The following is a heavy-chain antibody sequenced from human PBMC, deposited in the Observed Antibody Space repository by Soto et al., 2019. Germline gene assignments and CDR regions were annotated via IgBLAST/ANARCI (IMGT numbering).Heavy chain of an antibody. J-gene: IGHJ4*02. CDR3: TTDDPINKY. V-gene: IGHV3-15*01. CDR1: GFTFSNAL. CDR2: IKSKTNGGTT. Sequence: PGGSLRLSCAASGFTFSNALMSWVRQAPGKGLEWVGRIKSKTNGGTTDYAAPVKGRFAISRDDSKNTVYLQMNSLKTEDAAVYYCTTDDPINKYWGQGTLVTVSS.